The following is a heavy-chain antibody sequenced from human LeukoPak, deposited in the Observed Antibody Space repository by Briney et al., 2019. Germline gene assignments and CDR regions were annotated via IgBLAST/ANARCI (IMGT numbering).Heavy chain of an antibody. CDR1: GGSISSYY. CDR2: IYYSGST. D-gene: IGHD3-16*01. CDR3: ARITEYYFDY. V-gene: IGHV4-59*01. J-gene: IGHJ4*02. Sequence: KPSETLSLICTVSGGSISSYYWSWIRQPPGKGLEWIGYIYYSGSTNYNPSLKSRVTISVDTSKNQFSLKLSSVTAADTAVYYCARITEYYFDYWGQGTLVTVSS.